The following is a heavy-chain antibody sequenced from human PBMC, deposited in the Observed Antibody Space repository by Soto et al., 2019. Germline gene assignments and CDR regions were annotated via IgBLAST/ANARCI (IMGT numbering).Heavy chain of an antibody. CDR1: GYSFTSYW. CDR3: ARHGVLVKGNSERYYYYGMDV. J-gene: IGHJ6*02. V-gene: IGHV5-51*01. Sequence: PGESLKISCKGSGYSFTSYWIGWVRQMPGKGLEWMGIIYPGDSDTRYSPSFQGQVTISADKSISTAYLQWSSLKASDTAMYYCARHGVLVKGNSERYYYYGMDVWGQGTTVTVSS. D-gene: IGHD2-8*01. CDR2: IYPGDSDT.